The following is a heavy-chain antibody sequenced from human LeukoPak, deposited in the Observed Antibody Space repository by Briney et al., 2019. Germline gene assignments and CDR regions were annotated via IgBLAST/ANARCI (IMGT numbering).Heavy chain of an antibody. CDR2: INPNSGGT. CDR3: ARGGNRHDYVWGSYRIDY. Sequence: ASVKVSCKASGYTFAGYYMHWVRQAPGQGLEWMGWINPNSGGTNYAQKFQGWVTMTRDTSISTAYMELSRLRSDDTAVYYCARGGNRHDYVWGSYRIDYWGQGTLVTVSS. D-gene: IGHD3-16*02. CDR1: GYTFAGYY. V-gene: IGHV1-2*04. J-gene: IGHJ4*02.